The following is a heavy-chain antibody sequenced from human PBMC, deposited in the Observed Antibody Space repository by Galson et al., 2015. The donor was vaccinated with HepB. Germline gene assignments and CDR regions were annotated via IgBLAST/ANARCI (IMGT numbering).Heavy chain of an antibody. D-gene: IGHD1-7*01. V-gene: IGHV3-23*01. CDR2: ISGSGGST. CDR1: GFTFSSYA. J-gene: IGHJ4*02. Sequence: SLRLSCAASGFTFSSYAMSWVRQAPGKGLEWVSAISGSGGSTYYADSVKGRFTISRDNSKNTLYLQMNSLRAEDTAVYYCAKDLSGTTSGFDYWGQGTLVTVSS. CDR3: AKDLSGTTSGFDY.